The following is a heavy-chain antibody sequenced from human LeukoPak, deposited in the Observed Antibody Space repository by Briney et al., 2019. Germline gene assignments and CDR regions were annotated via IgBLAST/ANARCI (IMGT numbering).Heavy chain of an antibody. D-gene: IGHD7-27*01. Sequence: GGSLRLSCAASGFTFDDYAMHWVRQAPGKGLEWVSGISWNSGSIGYADSVKGRFTISRDNAKNSLYLQMNSLRAEDTALYYCAKENWAGGWFDPWGQGTLVTVSS. CDR2: ISWNSGSI. CDR1: GFTFDDYA. J-gene: IGHJ5*02. V-gene: IGHV3-9*01. CDR3: AKENWAGGWFDP.